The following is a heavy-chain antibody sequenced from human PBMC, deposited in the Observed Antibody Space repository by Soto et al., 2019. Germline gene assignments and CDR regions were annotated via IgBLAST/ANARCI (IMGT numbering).Heavy chain of an antibody. Sequence: PSETLSLTFAISGDSVSSNTAAWNWIRSSPSRGLEWLGRTYYRSNWRHDYAVSVKSRITVNPDTSKNHFSLQLNSVTPDDTAVYYCARGVAGSGFDLWGQGTLVTVSS. CDR2: TYYRSNWRH. D-gene: IGHD6-19*01. V-gene: IGHV6-1*01. J-gene: IGHJ4*02. CDR3: ARGVAGSGFDL. CDR1: GDSVSSNTAA.